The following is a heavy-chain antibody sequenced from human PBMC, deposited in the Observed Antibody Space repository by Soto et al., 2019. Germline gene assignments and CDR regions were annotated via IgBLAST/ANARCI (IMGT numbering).Heavy chain of an antibody. CDR1: GGSISSGGYY. CDR2: IYYSGST. D-gene: IGHD2-2*01. J-gene: IGHJ2*01. Sequence: QVQLQESGPGLVKPSQTLSLTCTVSGGSISSGGYYWSWIRPHPGKGLEWIGYIYYSGSTYYNPSLKRRVTRSVDTSKNQFSLKLSSVTAAGTAVYYCARDVDGIVVVPAAMPHLRYFDLWGRGALVTVSS. V-gene: IGHV4-31*03. CDR3: ARDVDGIVVVPAAMPHLRYFDL.